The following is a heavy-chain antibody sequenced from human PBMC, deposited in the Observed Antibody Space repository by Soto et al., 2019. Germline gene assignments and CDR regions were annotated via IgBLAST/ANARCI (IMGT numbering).Heavy chain of an antibody. CDR3: ARDVSGPGATYVMDV. CDR1: GYIFSSHC. J-gene: IGHJ6*02. CDR2: INPGGGRT. D-gene: IGHD2-2*01. Sequence: ASVKVSCKASGYIFSSHCIYWVRQAPGQGLQWMGIINPGGGRTAYAQKFQGRVTLTRDMSTSTVYMELTSLTYDDTAVYYCARDVSGPGATYVMDVWGQGATVNVYS. V-gene: IGHV1-46*01.